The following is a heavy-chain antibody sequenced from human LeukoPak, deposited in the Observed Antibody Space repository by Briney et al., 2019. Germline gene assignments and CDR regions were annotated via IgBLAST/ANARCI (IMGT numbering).Heavy chain of an antibody. CDR1: GFTFSSYW. V-gene: IGHV3-7*01. J-gene: IGHJ4*02. Sequence: GRSLRLSCAASGFTFSSYWMSWVRQAPGKGLEWVANVNQFGSEKYYVDSVKGRFTISRDNAKTSLYLQMNSLRADDTAVYYCASSYYGFWNWGQGTLVTVSS. CDR2: VNQFGSEK. D-gene: IGHD3-3*01. CDR3: ASSYYGFWN.